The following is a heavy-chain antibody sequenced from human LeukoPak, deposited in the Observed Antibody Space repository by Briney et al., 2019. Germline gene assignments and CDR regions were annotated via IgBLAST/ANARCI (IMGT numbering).Heavy chain of an antibody. CDR2: ISSDGTAN. CDR3: VREFWYRFDN. D-gene: IGHD6-13*01. V-gene: IGHV3-11*04. Sequence: GGSLRLSCAASGFISSDYYMSWIRQAPGKGLEFVSYISSDGTANYYADSVKGRFTISGDNAQNSVYLEMTNLRAEDTAVYYCVREFWYRFDNWGQGTVVTVSS. CDR1: GFISSDYY. J-gene: IGHJ4*02.